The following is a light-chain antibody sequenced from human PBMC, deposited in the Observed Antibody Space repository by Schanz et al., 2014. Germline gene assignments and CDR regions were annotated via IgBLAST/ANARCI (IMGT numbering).Light chain of an antibody. V-gene: IGLV7-46*01. CDR2: DTS. CDR1: TGPVTSGHY. CDR3: LLSYNSARSRV. Sequence: QTVVTQEPSLTVSPGGTVTLTCGSSTGPVTSGHYPYWFQQKPGQAPRTLIYDTSNKHSWTPARFSGSLLGGKAALTLSGAQPEDEAEYYCLLSYNSARSRVFGGGTKLTVL. J-gene: IGLJ3*02.